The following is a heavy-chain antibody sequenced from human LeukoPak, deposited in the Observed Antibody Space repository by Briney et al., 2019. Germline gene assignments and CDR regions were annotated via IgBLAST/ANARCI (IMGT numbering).Heavy chain of an antibody. J-gene: IGHJ4*02. D-gene: IGHD1-26*01. V-gene: IGHV3-23*01. CDR3: TRDLTEYVGASAD. CDR1: GFFFSDSA. Sequence: PGGSLRPSWAAPGFFFSDSAMAWVRQPPGKGREWVSTTTGRGDNTHYADSVKGRFTFSRDNSKNTLYLQMNSLGVDDTAVYYCTRDLTEYVGASADWGQGTLVTVSS. CDR2: TTGRGDNT.